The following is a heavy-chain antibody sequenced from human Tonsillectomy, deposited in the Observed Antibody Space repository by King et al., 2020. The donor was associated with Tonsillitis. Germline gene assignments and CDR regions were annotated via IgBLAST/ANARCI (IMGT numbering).Heavy chain of an antibody. D-gene: IGHD3-10*01. CDR1: GYSISSGYY. CDR3: ARVEYYYGSEALDY. Sequence: QLQESGPGLVKPSETLSLTCAVSGYSISSGYYWGWIRQPPGKGLEWIGSIYHSGSTYYNPSLKSRVTISVDTSKYQFSLKLSSVTAADTAVYYCARVEYYYGSEALDYWGQGTLVTVSS. J-gene: IGHJ4*02. V-gene: IGHV4-38-2*01. CDR2: IYHSGST.